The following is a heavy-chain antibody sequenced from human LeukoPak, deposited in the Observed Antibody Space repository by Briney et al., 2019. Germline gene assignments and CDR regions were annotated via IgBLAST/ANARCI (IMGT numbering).Heavy chain of an antibody. CDR2: INHSGST. CDR3: GRGVLVVVAATLFWFDP. V-gene: IGHV4-34*01. D-gene: IGHD2-15*01. Sequence: SETLSLTCAVSGGSFSGYYWSWIRQPPGKGLEWIGEINHSGSTNYNPSLKSRVTISVDTSKNQFSLTLSSVRPADTAVYSCGRGVLVVVAATLFWFDPWGQGTLVNVSS. J-gene: IGHJ5*02. CDR1: GGSFSGYY.